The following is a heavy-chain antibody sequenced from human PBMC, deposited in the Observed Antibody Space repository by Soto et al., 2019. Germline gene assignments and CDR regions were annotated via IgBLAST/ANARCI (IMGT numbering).Heavy chain of an antibody. D-gene: IGHD6-13*01. CDR3: ASASLSSSWPGEYYYYGMDV. CDR2: IGTAGDT. V-gene: IGHV3-13*01. CDR1: GFTFSSYD. J-gene: IGHJ6*02. Sequence: EVQLVESGGGLVQPGGSLRLSCAASGFTFSSYDMHWVRQATGKGLEWVSAIGTAGDTYYPGSVKGRFTISRENAKNSLYLQMNSLRAGDTAVYYCASASLSSSWPGEYYYYGMDVWGQGTTVTVSS.